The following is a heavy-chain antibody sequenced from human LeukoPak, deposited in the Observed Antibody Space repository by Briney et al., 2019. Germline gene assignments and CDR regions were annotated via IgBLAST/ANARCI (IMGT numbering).Heavy chain of an antibody. V-gene: IGHV1-2*02. CDR1: GYTFTGYY. Sequence: ASVKVSCKASGYTFTGYYMHWVRQAPGQGLEWMGWINPNSGGTNYAQKFQGRVTMTRDTSISTAYMELSRLRSDDTAVYYCARDLMTIHRYFQHWGQGTLVTVSS. J-gene: IGHJ1*01. CDR3: ARDLMTIHRYFQH. D-gene: IGHD3-3*01. CDR2: INPNSGGT.